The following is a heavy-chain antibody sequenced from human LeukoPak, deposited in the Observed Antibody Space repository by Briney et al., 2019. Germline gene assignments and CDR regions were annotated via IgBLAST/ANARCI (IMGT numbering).Heavy chain of an antibody. CDR3: ARMGRYYDSSGYYYEDLGAFDI. J-gene: IGHJ3*02. V-gene: IGHV4-34*01. Sequence: SETQSLTCAVYGGSFSGYYWSWIRQPPGKGLEWIGEINHSGSTNYNPSLKSRVTISVDTSKNQFSLKLSSVTAADTAVYHCARMGRYYDSSGYYYEDLGAFDIWGQGTMVTVSS. CDR1: GGSFSGYY. D-gene: IGHD3-22*01. CDR2: INHSGST.